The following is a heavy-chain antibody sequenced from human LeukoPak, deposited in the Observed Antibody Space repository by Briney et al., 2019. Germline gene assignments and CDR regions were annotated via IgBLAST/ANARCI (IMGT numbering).Heavy chain of an antibody. CDR1: GFTFSSYS. CDR3: ARDSRYYGSGSYYFDY. J-gene: IGHJ4*02. CDR2: ISYDGSNK. Sequence: GGSLRLSCAASGFTFSSYSMNWVRQAPGKGLEWVAVISYDGSNKYYADSVKGRFTISRDNSKNTLYLQMNSLRAEDTAVYYCARDSRYYGSGSYYFDYWGQGTLVTVSS. V-gene: IGHV3-30*03. D-gene: IGHD3-10*01.